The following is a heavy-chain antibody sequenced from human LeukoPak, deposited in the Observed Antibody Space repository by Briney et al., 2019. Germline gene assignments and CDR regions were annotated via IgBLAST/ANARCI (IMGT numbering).Heavy chain of an antibody. CDR1: GFTFSSYS. CDR3: ARALYDSSGYGAFDI. CDR2: ISSSSSTI. Sequence: GGSLRLSCAASGFTFSSYSMNWVRQAPGKGLEWVSYISSSSSTIYYADSVKGRFTISRDNSKNTLYLQMNSLRAEDTAVYYCARALYDSSGYGAFDIWGQGTMVTVSS. D-gene: IGHD3-22*01. J-gene: IGHJ3*02. V-gene: IGHV3-48*01.